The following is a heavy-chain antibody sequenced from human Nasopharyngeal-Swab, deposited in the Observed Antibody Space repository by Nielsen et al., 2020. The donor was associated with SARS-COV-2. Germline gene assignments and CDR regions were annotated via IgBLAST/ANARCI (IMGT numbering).Heavy chain of an antibody. J-gene: IGHJ6*02. CDR2: ISSSSSYT. Sequence: GGSLRLSCAASGFTFSDYYTSWIRQAPGKGLEWVSYISSSSSYTNYADSVKGRLTISRDNAKNSLYLQMNSLRAEDTAVYYCARERGLRFLEWLSLWDGMDVWGQGTTVTVSS. CDR1: GFTFSDYY. D-gene: IGHD3-3*01. CDR3: ARERGLRFLEWLSLWDGMDV. V-gene: IGHV3-11*05.